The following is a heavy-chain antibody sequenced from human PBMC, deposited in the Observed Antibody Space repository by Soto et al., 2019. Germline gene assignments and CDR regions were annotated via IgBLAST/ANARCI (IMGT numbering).Heavy chain of an antibody. CDR2: IYHSGST. Sequence: SETLSLTCAVSGGSIISSNWLSWVRQPPGKGLEWIGEIYHSGSTNYNPSLKSRVTISVDKSKNQFSLKLSSVTAADTAVYYCARDLIGSYYPNWGQGTLVTVSS. CDR3: ARDLIGSYYPN. D-gene: IGHD1-26*01. V-gene: IGHV4-4*02. CDR1: GGSIISSNW. J-gene: IGHJ4*02.